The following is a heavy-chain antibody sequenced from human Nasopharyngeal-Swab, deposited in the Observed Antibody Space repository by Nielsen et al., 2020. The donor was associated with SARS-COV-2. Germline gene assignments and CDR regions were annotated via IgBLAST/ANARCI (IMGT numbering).Heavy chain of an antibody. D-gene: IGHD3-10*01. CDR2: INHSGST. CDR3: ARVGWFGEFHFDY. V-gene: IGHV4-34*01. J-gene: IGHJ4*02. Sequence: WIRQPPGKGLEWIGEINHSGSTNYNPSPKSRVTISVDTSKNQFSLKLSSVTAADTAVYYCARVGWFGEFHFDYWGQGTLVTVSS.